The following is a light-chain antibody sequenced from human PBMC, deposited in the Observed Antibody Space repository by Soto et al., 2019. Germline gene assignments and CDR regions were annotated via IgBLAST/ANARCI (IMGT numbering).Light chain of an antibody. CDR3: QQYNNWPSWT. J-gene: IGKJ1*01. CDR2: GAS. V-gene: IGKV3-15*01. CDR1: QSVSSN. Sequence: MTQSPSTLSVSPGERATLSCRASQSVSSNLAWYQQKPGQAPRLLIYGASTRATGIPARFSGSGSGTEFTLTISSLQSEDFAVYYCQQYNNWPSWTFGQGTKVEIK.